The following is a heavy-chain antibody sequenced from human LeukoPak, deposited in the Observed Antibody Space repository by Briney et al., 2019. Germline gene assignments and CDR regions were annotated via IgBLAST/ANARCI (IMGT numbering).Heavy chain of an antibody. J-gene: IGHJ4*02. CDR3: AKDHGASSGYSYGYTPYYFDY. Sequence: GRSLRLSCAASGFTFSSYGMHWVRQAPGKGLEWVAVISYDGSNKYYADSVKGRFTISRDNSKNTLYLQMNGLRAEDTAVYYCAKDHGASSGYSYGYTPYYFDYWGQGTLVTVSS. V-gene: IGHV3-30*18. D-gene: IGHD5-18*01. CDR2: ISYDGSNK. CDR1: GFTFSSYG.